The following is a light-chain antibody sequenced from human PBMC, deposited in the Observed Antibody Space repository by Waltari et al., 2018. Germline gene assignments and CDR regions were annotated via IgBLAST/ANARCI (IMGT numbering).Light chain of an antibody. CDR2: AAS. Sequence: IQMTQSPSSLSASVGDKVTITCRASQSIGSNLAWYQQKPGKVPKLLIYAASTLHSEVPSRFGGSGSGTDFTLTISSLQPEDVATYYCQKCDSAPWTFGQGTKVEIK. V-gene: IGKV1-27*01. CDR3: QKCDSAPWT. J-gene: IGKJ1*01. CDR1: QSIGSN.